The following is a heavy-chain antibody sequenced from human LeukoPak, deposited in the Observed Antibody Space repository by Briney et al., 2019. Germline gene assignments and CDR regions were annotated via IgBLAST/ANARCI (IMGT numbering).Heavy chain of an antibody. CDR1: GYTFTGYY. D-gene: IGHD6-19*01. CDR2: INPNSGGT. J-gene: IGHJ5*02. Sequence: ASVKVSCKASGYTFTGYYMHWVRQAPGQGLECMGWINPNSGGTNYAQKFQGRVTMTRDTSISTAYMELSRLRSDDTAVYYCARDLGVAVAGTGWFDPWGQGTLVTVSS. V-gene: IGHV1-2*02. CDR3: ARDLGVAVAGTGWFDP.